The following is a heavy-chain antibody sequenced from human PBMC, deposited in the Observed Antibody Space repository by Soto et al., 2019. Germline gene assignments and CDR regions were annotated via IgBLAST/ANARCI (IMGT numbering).Heavy chain of an antibody. CDR2: ISGSGGST. D-gene: IGHD2-15*01. CDR1: GFTFSSYA. CDR3: AKDGSVAATLNAFDI. Sequence: GGSLRLSCAASGFTFSSYAMSWVRQAPGKGLEWVSAISGSGGSTYYADSVKGRFTISRDNAKNSLYLQMNSLRAEDTALYYCAKDGSVAATLNAFDICGQGTMVTVSS. V-gene: IGHV3-23*01. J-gene: IGHJ3*02.